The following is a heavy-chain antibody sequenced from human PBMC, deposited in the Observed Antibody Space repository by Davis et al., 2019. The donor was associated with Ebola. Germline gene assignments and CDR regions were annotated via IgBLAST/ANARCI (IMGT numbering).Heavy chain of an antibody. CDR2: IYYDGSTE. D-gene: IGHD3-10*01. CDR1: GFTFSSYA. Sequence: GESLKISCAASGFTFSSYAMSWVRQAPGKGLEWVAVIYYDGSTEFYADSVKGRFTISRDNSKNTLYLQMNSLRAEDTAVYYCATQPGGSGSYFYYWGLGTLVTVSS. CDR3: ATQPGGSGSYFYY. J-gene: IGHJ4*02. V-gene: IGHV3-33*08.